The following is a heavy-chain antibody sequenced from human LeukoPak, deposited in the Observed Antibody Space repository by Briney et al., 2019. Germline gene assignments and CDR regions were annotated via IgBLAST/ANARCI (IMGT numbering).Heavy chain of an antibody. V-gene: IGHV5-51*01. CDR2: IYPGDSDT. Sequence: GESLKISCKGSGYSFTNYWIGWVRQMPGKGLEWMWIIYPGDSDTRYSPSFQGQVTISADKSISTAYLQWSSLQASDTAMYYCARQGYSSSSRFDNWGQGTLVTVSS. CDR3: ARQGYSSSSRFDN. CDR1: GYSFTNYW. D-gene: IGHD6-6*01. J-gene: IGHJ4*02.